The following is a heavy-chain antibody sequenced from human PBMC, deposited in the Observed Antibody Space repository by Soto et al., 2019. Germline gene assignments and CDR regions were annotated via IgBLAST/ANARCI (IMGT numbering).Heavy chain of an antibody. V-gene: IGHV4-30-4*08. J-gene: IGHJ5*02. CDR3: ARVRSSGWKVGWFDP. CDR1: GGTISSSSYY. Sequence: SETLSLTCTVSGGTISSSSYYWGWLRQPPGKGLEWIGYIYYSGSTYYNPSLKSRVTISVDTSKNQFSLKLSSVTAADTAVYYCARVRSSGWKVGWFDPWGQGTLVTVSS. CDR2: IYYSGST. D-gene: IGHD6-19*01.